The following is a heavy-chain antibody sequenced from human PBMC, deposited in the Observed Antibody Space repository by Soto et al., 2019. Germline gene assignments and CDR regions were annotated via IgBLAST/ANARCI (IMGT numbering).Heavy chain of an antibody. CDR1: GGSISSSSYY. Sequence: PSETLSLTCTVSGGSISSSSYYWGWIRQPPGKGLEWIGSIYYSGSTYYNPSLKSRVTISVDTSKNQFSLKLSSVTAADTAVYYCAKDGNWLDVYFDVWGQGTPVTVSS. CDR2: IYYSGST. J-gene: IGHJ4*02. V-gene: IGHV4-39*02. D-gene: IGHD6-19*01. CDR3: AKDGNWLDVYFDV.